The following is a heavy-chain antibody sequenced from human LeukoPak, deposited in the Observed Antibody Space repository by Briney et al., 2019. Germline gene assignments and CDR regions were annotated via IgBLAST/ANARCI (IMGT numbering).Heavy chain of an antibody. J-gene: IGHJ4*02. CDR2: ISGSGGST. CDR1: GFTFSSYV. D-gene: IGHD6-13*01. Sequence: GGSLRLSCAASGFTFSSYVTSWVRQAPGKGLEWVSAISGSGGSTYYADSVKGRFTISRDNSKNTLYLQMNSLRAEDTAVYYCAKDMYSSSWYPIDYWGQGTLVTVSS. V-gene: IGHV3-23*01. CDR3: AKDMYSSSWYPIDY.